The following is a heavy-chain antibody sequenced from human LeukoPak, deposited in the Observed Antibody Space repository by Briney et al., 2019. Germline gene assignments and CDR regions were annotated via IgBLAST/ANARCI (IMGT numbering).Heavy chain of an antibody. CDR2: IYSGGST. V-gene: IGHV3-53*01. D-gene: IGHD5-18*01. CDR3: ARGIGYIYTPADYFDY. Sequence: GRSLRLSCAASGFTVSSNYMSWVRQAPGKGLEWVSLIYSGGSTFYADSVKGRFTISRDNSKNTLYLQMDSLRAEDTAVYYCARGIGYIYTPADYFDYWGQGTLVTVSS. J-gene: IGHJ4*02. CDR1: GFTVSSNY.